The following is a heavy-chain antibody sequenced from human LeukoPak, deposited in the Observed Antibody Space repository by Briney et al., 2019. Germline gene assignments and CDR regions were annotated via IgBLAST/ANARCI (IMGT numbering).Heavy chain of an antibody. CDR3: AREDGDAFDI. Sequence: GGSLRLSCAASGFTFSSYEMDWVRRAPGKGLEWVSYIGSSGGSRYYADSVKGRFTSSRDNAKNSLYLQMNSLRVEDTAVYCCAREDGDAFDIWGQGTVVSVSS. CDR2: IGSSGGSR. D-gene: IGHD5-24*01. CDR1: GFTFSSYE. V-gene: IGHV3-48*03. J-gene: IGHJ3*02.